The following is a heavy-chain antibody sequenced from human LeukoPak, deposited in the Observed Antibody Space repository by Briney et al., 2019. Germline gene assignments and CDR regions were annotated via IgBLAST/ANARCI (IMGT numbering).Heavy chain of an antibody. J-gene: IGHJ4*02. CDR1: GFTFSSYG. D-gene: IGHD4-17*01. CDR2: ISGSGGST. V-gene: IGHV3-23*01. Sequence: GGTLRLSCAASGFTFSSYGMSWVRQAPGKGLEWVSAISGSGGSTYYADSVKGRFTISRDNSKNTLYLQMNSLRVEDTAVYYCARDGDGDYVFSYYFDYWGQGTLVTVSS. CDR3: ARDGDGDYVFSYYFDY.